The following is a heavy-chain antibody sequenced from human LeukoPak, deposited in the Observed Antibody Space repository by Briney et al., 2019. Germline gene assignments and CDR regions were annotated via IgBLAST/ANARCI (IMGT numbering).Heavy chain of an antibody. CDR1: GGSTSSYY. J-gene: IGHJ4*02. CDR3: ARTPSYYYDSSGSFDY. Sequence: SSETLSLTCTVSGGSTSSYYWSWIRQPPGKGLEWIGYIYYSGSTNYNPSLKSRVTISVDTSKNQFSLKLSSVTAADTAVYYCARTPSYYYDSSGSFDYWGQGTLVTVSS. V-gene: IGHV4-59*08. CDR2: IYYSGST. D-gene: IGHD3-22*01.